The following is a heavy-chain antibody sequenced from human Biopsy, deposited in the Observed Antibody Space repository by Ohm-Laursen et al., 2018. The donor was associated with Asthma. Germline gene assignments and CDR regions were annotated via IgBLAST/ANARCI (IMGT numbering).Heavy chain of an antibody. V-gene: IGHV1-24*01. CDR3: ASDFPKDYVRYNFQF. CDR2: RDHEEGGT. D-gene: IGHD4-17*01. CDR1: GYSLTDLS. J-gene: IGHJ4*02. Sequence: AASVKVSCKISGYSLTDLSMHWVRQAPGQGLEWMGGRDHEEGGTVNARRFQGRVTMTEDTSTDTAYMELSSLSSDDTAVYYCASDFPKDYVRYNFQFWGQGTLVTVSS.